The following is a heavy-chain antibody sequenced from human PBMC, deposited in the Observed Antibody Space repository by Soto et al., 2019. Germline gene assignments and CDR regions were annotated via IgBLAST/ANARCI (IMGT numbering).Heavy chain of an antibody. CDR3: ARDRTDYYGSGSYPGSYYYFDY. V-gene: IGHV1-46*01. D-gene: IGHD3-10*01. CDR2: INPSGGST. J-gene: IGHJ4*02. Sequence: ASVKVSCKASGYTFISYYMHWVRQAPGQGLQWMGIINPSGGSTSYAQKFQGRVTMTRDTSISTAYMELSRLRSDGTAVYYCARDRTDYYGSGSYPGSYYYFDYWGQGTLVTSPQ. CDR1: GYTFISYY.